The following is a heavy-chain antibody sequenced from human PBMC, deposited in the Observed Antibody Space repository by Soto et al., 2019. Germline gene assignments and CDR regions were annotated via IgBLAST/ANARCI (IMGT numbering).Heavy chain of an antibody. CDR2: IYYSGST. J-gene: IGHJ4*02. D-gene: IGHD6-13*01. CDR3: ARHYSSSWYVDY. Sequence: QVQLQESGPGLVKPSQTLSLTCTVSGGSISSGGYYWSWIRQHPGKGLEWIGYIYYSGSTYYNPSLKSRXXIXVXTSKNQFSLKLSSVTAADTAVYYCARHYSSSWYVDYWGQGTLVTVSS. CDR1: GGSISSGGYY. V-gene: IGHV4-31*03.